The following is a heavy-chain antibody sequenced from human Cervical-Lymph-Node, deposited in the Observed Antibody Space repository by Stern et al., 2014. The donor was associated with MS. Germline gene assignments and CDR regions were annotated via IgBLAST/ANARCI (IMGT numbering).Heavy chain of an antibody. J-gene: IGHJ3*02. CDR2: IYYSGST. CDR3: ARDRPQASSSWYRTDAFDI. V-gene: IGHV4-31*03. Sequence: QLQLQESGPGLVKPSQTLSLTCTVSGGSISRGGYYWSWIRQHPGKGLEWLGYIYYSGSTYYNPSLKSRVTISVDTSKNQFSLKLSSVTAADTAVYYCARDRPQASSSWYRTDAFDIWGQGTMVTVSS. CDR1: GGSISRGGYY. D-gene: IGHD6-13*01.